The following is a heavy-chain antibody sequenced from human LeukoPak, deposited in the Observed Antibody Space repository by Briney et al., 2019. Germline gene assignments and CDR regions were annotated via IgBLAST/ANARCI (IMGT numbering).Heavy chain of an antibody. CDR3: AKGSPYSSGWYSDY. J-gene: IGHJ4*02. CDR2: ISGSGGST. V-gene: IGHV3-23*01. CDR1: GFTFSSYA. D-gene: IGHD6-19*01. Sequence: GGSLRLSCAASGFTFSSYAMSWVRQAPGKGLEWVSAISGSGGSTYYADSVKGRFTISRDNSKNTLYLQMNGLRAEDTAVYYCAKGSPYSSGWYSDYWGQGTLVTVSS.